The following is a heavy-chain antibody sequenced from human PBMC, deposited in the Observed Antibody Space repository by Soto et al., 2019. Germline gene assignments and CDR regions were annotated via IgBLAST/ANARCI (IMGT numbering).Heavy chain of an antibody. V-gene: IGHV4-61*01. CDR3: ARRYGGAFDY. CDR1: GGSVSGGSYY. J-gene: IGHJ4*02. D-gene: IGHD4-17*01. Sequence: PSETLSLTCTVSGGSVSGGSYYWSWIRQPPGKGLEWIGYIYYSGSTNYNPSLKSRVTISVDTSKNQFPLKLTSVTAADTAVYYCARRYGGAFDYWDQGTLVTVSS. CDR2: IYYSGST.